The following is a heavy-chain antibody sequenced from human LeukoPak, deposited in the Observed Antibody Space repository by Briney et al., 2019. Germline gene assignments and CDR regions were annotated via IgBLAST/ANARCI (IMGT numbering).Heavy chain of an antibody. CDR1: GYTSSGYY. CDR2: INPNSGGT. Sequence: ASVKVSCKASGYTSSGYYMHWVRQAPGQGLEWMGCINPNSGGTYYAQKFQGRVTMTRDTSISTAYMELSRLRSDDTAVYYCTKNYYDSGDYYYFDYWGQGTLVTVSS. CDR3: TKNYYDSGDYYYFDY. D-gene: IGHD3-22*01. V-gene: IGHV1-2*02. J-gene: IGHJ4*02.